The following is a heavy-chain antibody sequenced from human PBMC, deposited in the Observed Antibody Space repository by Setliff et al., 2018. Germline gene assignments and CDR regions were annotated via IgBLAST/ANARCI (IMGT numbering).Heavy chain of an antibody. V-gene: IGHV3-21*01. CDR3: AAGVITFGGVIEY. Sequence: PGGSLRLSCTASGFTFGHYNMNWVRQAPGKGLEWVSSISDTTNFIYYADSVKGRFTISRDTAKNSLYLQMNSLTVEDTALYYCAAGVITFGGVIEYWGRGTLVTVSS. J-gene: IGHJ4*02. CDR1: GFTFGHYN. D-gene: IGHD3-16*01. CDR2: ISDTTNFI.